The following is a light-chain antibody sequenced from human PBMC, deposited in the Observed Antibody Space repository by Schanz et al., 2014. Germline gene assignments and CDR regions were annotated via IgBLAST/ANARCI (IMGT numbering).Light chain of an antibody. V-gene: IGLV2-8*01. CDR2: QVS. J-gene: IGLJ1*01. CDR3: SSYTSSSTLWV. CDR1: SSDVGGHDY. Sequence: QSALTQPPSASGSPGQSVTISCTGTSSDVGGHDYVSWYQHHPGKAPKVMIYQVSKRPSGVPDRFSGSKSGNTASLTVSGLQAEDEADYYCSSYTSSSTLWVFGTGTKLTVL.